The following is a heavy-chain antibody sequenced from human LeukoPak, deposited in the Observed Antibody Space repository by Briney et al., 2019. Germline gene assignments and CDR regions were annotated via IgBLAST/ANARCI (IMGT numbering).Heavy chain of an antibody. CDR3: AKGHHGDSDY. J-gene: IGHJ4*02. Sequence: PGGSLRLSCAVSGFTFSSYEMNWVRQAPGKGLEWVSYISSSGFNIYYADSVKGRFTISRDNSKNTLYLQMNSLRAEDTAVYYCAKGHHGDSDYWGQGTLVAVSS. V-gene: IGHV3-48*03. CDR1: GFTFSSYE. CDR2: ISSSGFNI. D-gene: IGHD4-17*01.